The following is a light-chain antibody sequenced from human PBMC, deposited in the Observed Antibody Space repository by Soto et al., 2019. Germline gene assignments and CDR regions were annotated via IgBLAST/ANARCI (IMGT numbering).Light chain of an antibody. CDR1: ISDVGGYNY. V-gene: IGLV2-14*01. Sequence: QSALTQPASVSGSPGQSITISCTGTISDVGGYNYVSWYQQHPGKVPKLVIYEVSNRPSGVSNRFSGSKSGNTASLTISGLQAEDEAEYYCSSYTSSGTYVFGTGTKLTVL. CDR3: SSYTSSGTYV. J-gene: IGLJ1*01. CDR2: EVS.